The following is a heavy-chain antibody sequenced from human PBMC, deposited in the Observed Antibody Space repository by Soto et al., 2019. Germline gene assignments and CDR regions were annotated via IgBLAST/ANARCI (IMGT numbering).Heavy chain of an antibody. CDR3: ASDHWDCSGGGCNPHQLNFFAMDV. J-gene: IGHJ6*02. Sequence: QVHLVESGGGGVQPGRSKRLSCVVSGFTFNDYAIHWVRQAPGKGLEWVAVISFDGNNKFNADSVKGRFTISRDRSKTTAYLQMNNLRAEDTAVYYCASDHWDCSGGGCNPHQLNFFAMDVWGQGTTVTVSS. D-gene: IGHD2-15*01. CDR1: GFTFNDYA. V-gene: IGHV3-30*03. CDR2: ISFDGNNK.